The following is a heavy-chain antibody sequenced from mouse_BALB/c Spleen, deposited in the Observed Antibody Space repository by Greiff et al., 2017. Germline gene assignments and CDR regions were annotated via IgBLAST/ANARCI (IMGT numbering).Heavy chain of an antibody. Sequence: EVKLVESGGGLVKPGGSLKLSCAASGFTFSDYYMYWVRQTPEKRLEWVATISDGGSYTYYPDSVKGRYTISRDNAKNNLYLQMSSLKSEDTAMYYCARVGITGIDDWGQGTTLTVSS. CDR1: GFTFSDYY. CDR3: ARVGITGIDD. D-gene: IGHD4-1*01. J-gene: IGHJ2*01. CDR2: ISDGGSYT. V-gene: IGHV5-4*02.